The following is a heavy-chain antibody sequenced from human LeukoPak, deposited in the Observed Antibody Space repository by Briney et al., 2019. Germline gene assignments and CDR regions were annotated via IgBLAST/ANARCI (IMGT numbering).Heavy chain of an antibody. CDR3: ARDGVVRGVIIWFDH. D-gene: IGHD3-10*01. V-gene: IGHV4-38-2*02. Sequence: SSETLSLTCTVSGYSISSGYYWGWIRQPPGKGLEWIGSIYHSGSTYYNPSLKSRVTISVDTSKNQFSLKLSSVTAADTAVYYCARDGVVRGVIIWFDHWGQGTLVTVSS. CDR2: IYHSGST. J-gene: IGHJ5*02. CDR1: GYSISSGYY.